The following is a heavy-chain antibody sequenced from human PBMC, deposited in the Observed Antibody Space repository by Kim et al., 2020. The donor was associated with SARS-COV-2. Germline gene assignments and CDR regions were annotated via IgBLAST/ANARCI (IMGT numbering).Heavy chain of an antibody. J-gene: IGHJ5*02. CDR3: ARDLEADASRAGRLGS. V-gene: IGHV1-18*04. Sequence: ASVKVSCKASGYTFTKYGINWVRQAPGQGLEWMGWISHYNGETDYAQKVQGRVTMTTDISTETVYLELRSLRSDDTAIYYCARDLEADASRAGRLGSWGQGTLVTVSS. CDR2: ISHYNGET. D-gene: IGHD1-26*01. CDR1: GYTFTKYG.